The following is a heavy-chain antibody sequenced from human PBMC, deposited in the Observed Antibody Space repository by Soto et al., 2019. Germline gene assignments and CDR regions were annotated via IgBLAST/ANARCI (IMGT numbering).Heavy chain of an antibody. V-gene: IGHV3-23*01. J-gene: IGHJ5*02. CDR3: AKDLMGAGTLAGQDWIDP. Sequence: EVQLLESGGGLVQPGGSLRLSCAASGFTFRRYAMSWFRQAPGKGLEWVSTVSGSGDSAYYADSVKGRFSISRDNSKNTLYLQMNSLRAEDSVLYYCAKDLMGAGTLAGQDWIDPGGLGTQVTVSS. CDR1: GFTFRRYA. CDR2: VSGSGDSA. D-gene: IGHD3-10*01.